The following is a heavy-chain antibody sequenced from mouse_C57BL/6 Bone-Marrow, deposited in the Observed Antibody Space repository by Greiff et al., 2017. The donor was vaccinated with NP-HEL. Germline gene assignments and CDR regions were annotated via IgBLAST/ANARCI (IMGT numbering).Heavy chain of an antibody. J-gene: IGHJ2*01. V-gene: IGHV1-58*01. Sequence: EVQLQQSGAELVRPGYSVKMSCKTSGYTFTSYGINWVKQRPGQGLEWIGYIYTGNGCTEYYEKLKGKATLNSDTTSSTAYMQLSSLTSEDSSIYFCSRDYYGSSSDYWGQGTTLTVAS. CDR2: IYTGNGCT. CDR1: GYTFTSYG. D-gene: IGHD1-1*01. CDR3: SRDYYGSSSDY.